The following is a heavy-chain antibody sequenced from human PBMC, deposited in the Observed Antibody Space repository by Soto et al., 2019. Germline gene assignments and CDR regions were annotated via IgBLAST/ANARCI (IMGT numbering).Heavy chain of an antibody. CDR1: GFTFSSYG. Sequence: QVQLVESGGGVVQPGRSLRLSYAASGFTFSSYGMHWVRQAPGKGLEWVAVISYDGSNKYYADSVKGRFTISRDNSKNTLYLQMNSLRAEDTAVYYCAKELELLLIGSWFDPWGQGTLVTVSS. V-gene: IGHV3-30*18. D-gene: IGHD1-26*01. J-gene: IGHJ5*02. CDR3: AKELELLLIGSWFDP. CDR2: ISYDGSNK.